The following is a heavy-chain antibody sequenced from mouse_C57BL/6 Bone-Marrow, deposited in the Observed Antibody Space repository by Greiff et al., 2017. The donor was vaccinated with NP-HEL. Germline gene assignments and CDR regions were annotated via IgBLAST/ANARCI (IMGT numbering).Heavy chain of an antibody. J-gene: IGHJ3*01. D-gene: IGHD2-5*01. Sequence: VQLQQSGAELVRPGASVKLSCTASGFNIKDDYMHWVMQRPEQGLEWIGWIDPENGDTEYASKFQGKATITADTSSNTAYLQLSSLTSEDTAVYSCTTAYYSNYGGSWFAYWGQGTLVTVSA. V-gene: IGHV14-4*01. CDR2: IDPENGDT. CDR3: TTAYYSNYGGSWFAY. CDR1: GFNIKDDY.